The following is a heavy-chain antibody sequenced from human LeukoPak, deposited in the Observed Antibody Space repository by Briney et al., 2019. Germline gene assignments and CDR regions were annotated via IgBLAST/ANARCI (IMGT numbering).Heavy chain of an antibody. J-gene: IGHJ3*02. V-gene: IGHV3-43*02. CDR1: GFTFDDYA. D-gene: IGHD1-1*01. Sequence: GGSLRLSCAVSGFTFDDYAMHWVRQAPGKGLEWVSLISGDGATTYYADSVKGRFTISRDNAKNSLYLQMNSLRADDTAVYYCARGGHDPGIPFDIWGQGTMVTVSS. CDR2: ISGDGATT. CDR3: ARGGHDPGIPFDI.